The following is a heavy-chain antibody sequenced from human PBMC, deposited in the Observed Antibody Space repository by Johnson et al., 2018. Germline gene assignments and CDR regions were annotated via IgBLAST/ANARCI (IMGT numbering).Heavy chain of an antibody. CDR2: IGPAGDT. V-gene: IGHV3-13*01. Sequence: VQLVQSGGGSVQPGGSLRLSCAASGFTFRTYDMHWVRQAKGKGLEWVSAIGPAGDTYYPGSVKGRFTISRENAKNSLYLQMNSLRAEDTALYYCAAKPGSNHRCPQQYFDYWGQGTLVTVSS. J-gene: IGHJ4*02. CDR1: GFTFRTYD. D-gene: IGHD2-2*01. CDR3: AAKPGSNHRCPQQYFDY.